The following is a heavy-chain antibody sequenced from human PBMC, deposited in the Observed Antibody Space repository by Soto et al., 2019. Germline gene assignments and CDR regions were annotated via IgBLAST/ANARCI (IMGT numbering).Heavy chain of an antibody. CDR3: ARGHIVVVPAATPPYYYYGMDV. V-gene: IGHV4-4*02. CDR1: GGSISSSNW. CDR2: IYHSGST. D-gene: IGHD2-2*01. Sequence: QVQLQESGPGLVKPSGTLSLTCAVSGGSISSSNWWSWVRQPPGKGLEWIGEIYHSGSTNYNPSLKSRVTISVDKSKNQFSLKLSSVTAADTAVYYCARGHIVVVPAATPPYYYYGMDVWGQGTTVTVSS. J-gene: IGHJ6*02.